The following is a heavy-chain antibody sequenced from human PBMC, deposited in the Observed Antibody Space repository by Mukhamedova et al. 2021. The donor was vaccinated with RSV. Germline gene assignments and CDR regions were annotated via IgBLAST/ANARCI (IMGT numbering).Heavy chain of an antibody. D-gene: IGHD2-15*01. V-gene: IGHV3-74*01. CDR2: INGDGRT. Sequence: VSRINGDGRTNYADSVRGRFTLSRDNAKNTLYLQMSSLRAEDTAVYYCARPDCSGGSCYLVYWGQGTLVTVSS. J-gene: IGHJ4*02. CDR3: ARPDCSGGSCYLVY.